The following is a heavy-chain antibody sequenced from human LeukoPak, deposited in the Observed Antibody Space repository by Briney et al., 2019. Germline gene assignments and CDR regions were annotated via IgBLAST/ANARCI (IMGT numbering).Heavy chain of an antibody. CDR2: VSTSGAST. D-gene: IGHD2-15*01. V-gene: IGHV3-23*01. CDR3: AKEAIDCSGGNCYSYYFDS. J-gene: IGHJ4*02. CDR1: GFTFSSFS. Sequence: GGSLRLSCAASGFTFSSFSMNWVRQAPGKGLEWVSTVSTSGASTYYADSVKGRFTISRDNSKNTLYLQMNSLRVEDTAIYYCAKEAIDCSGGNCYSYYFDSWGQGTLVTVSS.